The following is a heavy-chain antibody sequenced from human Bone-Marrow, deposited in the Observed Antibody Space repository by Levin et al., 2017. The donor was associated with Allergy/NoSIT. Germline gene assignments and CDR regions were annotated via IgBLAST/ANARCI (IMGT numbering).Heavy chain of an antibody. V-gene: IGHV3-15*01. CDR3: TMGSNSVDSSDFDN. CDR1: GFTFNNAW. D-gene: IGHD5-12*01. J-gene: IGHJ4*02. CDR2: IRSKSNGGAT. Sequence: GGSLRLSCAASGFTFNNAWMNWVRQAPGKGLEWVGRIRSKSNGGATDYGVPMRGRFTISRDDSKNALYLQLNGLETEDTAVYYGTMGSNSVDSSDFDNWGQGTLVTVSS.